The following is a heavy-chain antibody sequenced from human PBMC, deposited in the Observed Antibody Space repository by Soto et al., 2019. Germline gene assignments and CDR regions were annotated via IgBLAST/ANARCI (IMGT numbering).Heavy chain of an antibody. CDR1: GYTFTSYG. J-gene: IGHJ3*02. CDR2: ISAYNGNT. D-gene: IGHD3-22*01. V-gene: IGHV1-18*01. CDR3: ARDRHPTYYYDSSGYYSAFDI. Sequence: ASVKVSCKASGYTFTSYGISWVRQAPGQGLEWMGWISAYNGNTNYAQKLQGRVTMTTDTSTSTAYMELRSLRSDDTAVYYCARDRHPTYYYDSSGYYSAFDIWGQGTMVTVSS.